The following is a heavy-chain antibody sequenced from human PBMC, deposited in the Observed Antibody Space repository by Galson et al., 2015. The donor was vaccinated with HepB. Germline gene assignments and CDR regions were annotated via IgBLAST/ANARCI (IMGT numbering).Heavy chain of an antibody. V-gene: IGHV3-30*04. CDR1: GFTFSSYA. Sequence: SLRLSCAASGFTFSSYAMHWVRQAPGKGLEWVAVISYDGSNKYYADSVKGRFTISRDNSKNTLYLQMNSLRAEDTAVYYCARSGGRGSGWYLNYFDYWGQGTLVTVSS. J-gene: IGHJ4*02. D-gene: IGHD6-19*01. CDR2: ISYDGSNK. CDR3: ARSGGRGSGWYLNYFDY.